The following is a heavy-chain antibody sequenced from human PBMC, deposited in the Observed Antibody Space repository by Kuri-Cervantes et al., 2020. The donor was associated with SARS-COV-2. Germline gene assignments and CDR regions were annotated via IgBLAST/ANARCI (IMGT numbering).Heavy chain of an antibody. D-gene: IGHD3-10*01. CDR2: ISSSGSYK. CDR3: TRETRVQGAFDY. Sequence: LSLTCAASGFTFSSYSMNWVRQAPGKGLEWVSSISSSGSYKYYADSAKGRFTISRDNSKNTLYLQMNSLKTEDTAVYYCTRETRVQGAFDYWGQGTLVTVSS. J-gene: IGHJ4*02. CDR1: GFTFSSYS. V-gene: IGHV3-21*03.